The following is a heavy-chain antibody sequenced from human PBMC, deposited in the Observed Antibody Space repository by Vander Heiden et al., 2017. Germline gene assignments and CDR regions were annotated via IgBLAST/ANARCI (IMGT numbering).Heavy chain of an antibody. V-gene: IGHV6-1*01. CDR1: SNSAS. CDR2: TYYRSKWYN. J-gene: IGHJ4*02. CDR3: ARGQRGFFDY. D-gene: IGHD6-25*01. Sequence: QVQLQQSGPGLVKPSQTLSSNSASWNWIRQSPSRGLEWLGRTYYRSKWYNDYAVSVKSRITLKPDTSKNQFSLQLNSVTPEDTAVYYCARGQRGFFDYWGQGTLVTVSS.